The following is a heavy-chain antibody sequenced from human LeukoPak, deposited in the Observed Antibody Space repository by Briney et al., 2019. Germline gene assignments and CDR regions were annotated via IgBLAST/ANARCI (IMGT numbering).Heavy chain of an antibody. CDR3: AKDKGSLRYYFDY. D-gene: IGHD2-15*01. CDR2: ISWNSGSI. V-gene: IGHV3-9*01. CDR1: GFTFDDYA. Sequence: PGGSLRLSCAAPGFTFDDYAMHWVRQAPGKGLEWVSGISWNSGSIGYADSVKGRFTISRDNAKNSLYLQMNSLRAEDTALYYCAKDKGSLRYYFDYWGQGTLVTVSS. J-gene: IGHJ4*02.